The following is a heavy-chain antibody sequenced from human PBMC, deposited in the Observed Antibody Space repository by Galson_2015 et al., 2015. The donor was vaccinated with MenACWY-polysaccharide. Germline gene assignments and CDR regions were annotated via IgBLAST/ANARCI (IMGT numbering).Heavy chain of an antibody. D-gene: IGHD3-3*01. CDR1: GFTFSTYA. CDR3: AKSQIVGVSLVPYSFDY. V-gene: IGHV3-23*01. Sequence: SLRLSCAGSGFTFSTYAMSWVRQAPGKGLEWVSSIRCSGGDTYYADSVKGRFTISRDNSKNTLYLQMNSLRAEDAAIYYCAKSQIVGVSLVPYSFDYWGQGTLVTVSS. J-gene: IGHJ4*02. CDR2: IRCSGGDT.